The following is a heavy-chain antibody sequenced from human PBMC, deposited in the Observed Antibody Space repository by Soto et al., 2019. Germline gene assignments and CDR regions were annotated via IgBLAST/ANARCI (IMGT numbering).Heavy chain of an antibody. CDR3: ASGGGKAGN. CDR2: INHSGST. V-gene: IGHV4-34*01. CDR1: GGSFSGYY. J-gene: IGHJ4*02. D-gene: IGHD3-16*01. Sequence: QVQLQQWGAGLLKPSETLSLTCAVYGGSFSGYYWSWIRQPPGKGLELIGEINHSGSTNYNPSLKSRVTISVDTSKNQVSRKLSSVTAADTAVYYCASGGGKAGNWGQGTLVTVSS.